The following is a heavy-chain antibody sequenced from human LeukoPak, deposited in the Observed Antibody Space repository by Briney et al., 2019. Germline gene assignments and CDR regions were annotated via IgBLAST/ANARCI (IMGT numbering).Heavy chain of an antibody. CDR3: AREKYSGYDLNY. CDR1: GFIFSRSS. V-gene: IGHV3-48*02. D-gene: IGHD5-12*01. CDR2: ITSSSSVI. J-gene: IGHJ4*02. Sequence: GGSLRLSCVASGFIFSRSSMNWVRQAPGKGLEWLSYITSSSSVIYYADPVKGRFTISRDNAKNSLYLQMNSLRDEDTAIYYCAREKYSGYDLNYWGQGTLVTVSS.